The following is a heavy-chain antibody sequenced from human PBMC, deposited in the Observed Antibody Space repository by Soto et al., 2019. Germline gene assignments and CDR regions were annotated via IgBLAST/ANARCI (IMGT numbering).Heavy chain of an antibody. CDR2: LSYDGSDE. J-gene: IGHJ4*02. D-gene: IGHD5-12*01. CDR1: GLTCRFYG. V-gene: IGHV3-30*18. Sequence: PGGSLRLSCAASGLTCRFYGMHCVRHAPGKGLEWGAILSYDGSDEYCSDSVKGRFIISRDNSKNTLYLKMKRLRAQHTAVYYCAKDRGWLQSYFDSRGQGTLVPVSS. CDR3: AKDRGWLQSYFDS.